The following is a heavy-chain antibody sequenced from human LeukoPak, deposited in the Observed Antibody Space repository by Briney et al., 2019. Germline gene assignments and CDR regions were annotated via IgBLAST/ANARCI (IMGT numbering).Heavy chain of an antibody. CDR2: ISGSGGST. Sequence: GGSLRLSCAASGLTFSSYAMSWVRQAPGKGLEWVSAISGSGGSTYYADSVKGRFTISRDNSKNTLYPQMNSLRAEDKAVYYCTKSHDSSGAFDIWGQGTMVTVSS. V-gene: IGHV3-23*01. D-gene: IGHD3-22*01. J-gene: IGHJ3*02. CDR1: GLTFSSYA. CDR3: TKSHDSSGAFDI.